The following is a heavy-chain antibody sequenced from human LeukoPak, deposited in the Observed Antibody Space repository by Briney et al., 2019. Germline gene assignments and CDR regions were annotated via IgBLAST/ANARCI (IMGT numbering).Heavy chain of an antibody. J-gene: IGHJ6*02. Sequence: ASVKVSCKASGYTFTSYAMNWVRQAPGQGLEWMAWISGYNGDTKYAQNFQGRVALTTDTSTSTAYMEVRGLRSDDTAVYYCAREHDNRVPYYCGMDVWGQGTTVTVSS. CDR3: AREHDNRVPYYCGMDV. V-gene: IGHV1-18*01. CDR1: GYTFTSYA. D-gene: IGHD3-10*01. CDR2: ISGYNGDT.